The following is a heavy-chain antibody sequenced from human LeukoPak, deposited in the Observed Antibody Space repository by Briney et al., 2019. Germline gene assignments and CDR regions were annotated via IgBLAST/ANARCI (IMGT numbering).Heavy chain of an antibody. Sequence: SETLSLTCAVYGGSFSGYYWSWIRQPPGKGLEWIGEINHSGSTNYNPSLKSRVTISVDTSKNQFSLKLSSVTAADTAVYYCARRAGRITMVRGVIPRNFDYWGQGTLVTVSS. CDR2: INHSGST. J-gene: IGHJ4*02. V-gene: IGHV4-34*01. CDR3: ARRAGRITMVRGVIPRNFDY. D-gene: IGHD3-10*01. CDR1: GGSFSGYY.